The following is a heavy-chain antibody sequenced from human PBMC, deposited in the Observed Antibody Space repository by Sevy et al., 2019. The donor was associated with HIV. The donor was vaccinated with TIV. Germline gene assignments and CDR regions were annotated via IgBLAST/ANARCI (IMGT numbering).Heavy chain of an antibody. J-gene: IGHJ4*02. CDR2: IYSGGST. CDR3: ARDRVVGATSYFDY. CDR1: GFTVSSNY. V-gene: IGHV3-53*01. D-gene: IGHD1-26*01. Sequence: GGSLRLSCAASGFTVSSNYMSWVRQAPGKGLEWVSVIYSGGSTYYADSVKVRFTISRDNSKNTLYLQMNSLRAEDTAVYYCARDRVVGATSYFDYWGQGTLVTVSS.